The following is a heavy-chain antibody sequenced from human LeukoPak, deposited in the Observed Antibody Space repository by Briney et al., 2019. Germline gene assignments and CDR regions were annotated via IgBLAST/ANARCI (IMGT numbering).Heavy chain of an antibody. D-gene: IGHD6-25*01. J-gene: IGHJ6*02. CDR1: GGTFSSYA. Sequence: ASVKVSCKASGGTFSSYAISWVRQAPGRGLEWMGGIIPIFGTANYAQKFQGRVTITADESTSTAYMELSSLRSEDTAVYYCARDIGLYSGAPYGMDVWGQGTTVTVSS. CDR2: IIPIFGTA. CDR3: ARDIGLYSGAPYGMDV. V-gene: IGHV1-69*13.